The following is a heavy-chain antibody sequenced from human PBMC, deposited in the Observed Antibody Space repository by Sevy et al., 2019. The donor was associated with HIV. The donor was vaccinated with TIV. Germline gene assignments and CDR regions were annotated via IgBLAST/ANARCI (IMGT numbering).Heavy chain of an antibody. Sequence: ASVKVSCKASGYTFTSYGISWVRQAPGQGLEWMGWISAYNGNTNYAQKLQGRVTMTTDTSTSTAYMELRSLRSDDTAVYYCAIDEGYCSSTSCYYAFHIWGQGTMVTVSS. D-gene: IGHD2-2*01. J-gene: IGHJ3*02. CDR1: GYTFTSYG. CDR3: AIDEGYCSSTSCYYAFHI. V-gene: IGHV1-18*01. CDR2: ISAYNGNT.